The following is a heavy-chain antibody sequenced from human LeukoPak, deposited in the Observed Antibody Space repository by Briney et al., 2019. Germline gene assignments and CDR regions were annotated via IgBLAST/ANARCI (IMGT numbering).Heavy chain of an antibody. CDR3: ARTYYYDSSGYYYRDAFDI. D-gene: IGHD3-22*01. J-gene: IGHJ3*02. CDR2: INPNSGGT. CDR1: GYTFIGYY. Sequence: ASVKVSCKASGYTFIGYYMHWVRQAPGQGLEWMGWINPNSGGTNYAQKFQGRVTMTRDTSISTAYMELSRLRSDDTAVYYCARTYYYDSSGYYYRDAFDIWGQGTMVTVSS. V-gene: IGHV1-2*02.